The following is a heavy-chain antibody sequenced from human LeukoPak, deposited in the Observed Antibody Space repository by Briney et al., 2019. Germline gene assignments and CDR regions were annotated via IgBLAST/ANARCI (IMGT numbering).Heavy chain of an antibody. CDR3: ARWYSGSAHDY. V-gene: IGHV1-46*01. CDR1: GYTLTRYY. CDR2: IDPSGGGT. D-gene: IGHD1-26*01. Sequence: GASVKVSCKASGYTLTRYYMHWVRQAPGQGLEWMGIIDPSGGGTTYAQKFQGRVNMTRDTSTSTVYMELSSLKSEDTAVYYCARWYSGSAHDYWGQGTLVTVSS. J-gene: IGHJ4*02.